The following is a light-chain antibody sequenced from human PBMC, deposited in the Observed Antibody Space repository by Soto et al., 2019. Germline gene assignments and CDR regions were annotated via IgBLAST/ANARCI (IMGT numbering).Light chain of an antibody. CDR2: NTN. V-gene: IGLV1-44*01. CDR3: ASWDDSLSVL. J-gene: IGLJ3*02. Sequence: QSFLPQPPSASGTPGQRVTISCCGGTSNIGSNTVNWYQQLPGTAPRLLIYNTNLRPAGVPDRFSGSKSGMSASLVISGLRSEDEAYYFCASWDDSLSVLFGRGTKLTVL. CDR1: TSNIGSNT.